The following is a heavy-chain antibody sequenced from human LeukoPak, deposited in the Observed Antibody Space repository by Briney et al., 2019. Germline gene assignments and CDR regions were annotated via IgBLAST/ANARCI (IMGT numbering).Heavy chain of an antibody. Sequence: GGSLRLSCSASGFTFISYAIHWVRQAPGKGLEYVSAISNNGGSKYYADSVKGRFTISRDTSKNTLYLQMSSLRVEDTAVYYCVKGGYSSSWSLFDYWGQGTLVTVSS. CDR1: GFTFISYA. CDR3: VKGGYSSSWSLFDY. D-gene: IGHD6-13*01. CDR2: ISNNGGSK. J-gene: IGHJ4*02. V-gene: IGHV3-64D*06.